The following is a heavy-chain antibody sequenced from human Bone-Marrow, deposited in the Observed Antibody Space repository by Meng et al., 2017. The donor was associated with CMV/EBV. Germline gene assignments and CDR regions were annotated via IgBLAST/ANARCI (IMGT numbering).Heavy chain of an antibody. CDR3: TRGLGSGIWYYGMDV. CDR1: GFTFSSYG. D-gene: IGHD3-10*01. Sequence: GESLKISCAASGFTFSSYGMHWVRQAPGKGLEWVSSISSSSSYIYYADSVKGRFTISRDNAKTSLYLQMNSLRAEDTAVYYCTRGLGSGIWYYGMDVWGQGTTVTVSS. J-gene: IGHJ6*02. CDR2: ISSSSSYI. V-gene: IGHV3-21*01.